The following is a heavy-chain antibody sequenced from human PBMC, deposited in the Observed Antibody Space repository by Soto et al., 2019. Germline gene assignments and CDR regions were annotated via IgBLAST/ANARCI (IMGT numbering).Heavy chain of an antibody. Sequence: SETLSLTCTVSGGSISSYYWSWIRQPPGKGLEWIGYIYYSGSTNYNPSLKSRVTISVDTSKNQFSLKLSSVTAADTAVYYCARVRRADAFDISGQGTMVTVSS. CDR2: IYYSGST. V-gene: IGHV4-59*01. CDR3: ARVRRADAFDI. CDR1: GGSISSYY. J-gene: IGHJ3*02.